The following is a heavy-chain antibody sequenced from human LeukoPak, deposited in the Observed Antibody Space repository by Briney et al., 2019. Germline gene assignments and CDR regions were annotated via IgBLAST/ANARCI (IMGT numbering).Heavy chain of an antibody. V-gene: IGHV4-59*08. Sequence: PSETLSLTCTASGGSISTYYWSWIRQPPGKGLEWIGYINYSGSTAYNPSLKSRATISVDTSKNQFSLKLSSVTAADTAVYYCARLSPIWWFFWGQGTLVTVSS. CDR1: GGSISTYY. CDR2: INYSGST. D-gene: IGHD2-21*01. J-gene: IGHJ4*02. CDR3: ARLSPIWWFF.